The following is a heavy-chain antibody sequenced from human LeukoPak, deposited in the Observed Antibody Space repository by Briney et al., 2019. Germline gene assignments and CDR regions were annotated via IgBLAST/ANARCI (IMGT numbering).Heavy chain of an antibody. Sequence: SGTLSLTCAVSGASISSPNWWSWVRQPPGKGLEWIGSIYYSGSTYYNPSLKSRVTISVDTPKNQFALKLSSGTAADTAVYYCARTRYYYNSRSYGAPYYFDYWGEGTLVTVSS. CDR2: IYYSGST. J-gene: IGHJ4*02. CDR3: ARTRYYYNSRSYGAPYYFDY. V-gene: IGHV4-4*02. D-gene: IGHD3-10*01. CDR1: GASISSPNW.